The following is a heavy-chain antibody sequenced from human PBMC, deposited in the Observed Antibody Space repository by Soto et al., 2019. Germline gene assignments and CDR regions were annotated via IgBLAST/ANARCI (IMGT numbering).Heavy chain of an antibody. CDR1: GGSISSSSYY. D-gene: IGHD6-19*01. V-gene: IGHV4-39*01. J-gene: IGHJ4*02. CDR3: ARRQQWRYYFYY. CDR2: IYYSGST. Sequence: QLQLQESGPGLVKPSETLSLTCTVSGGSISSSSYYWGWIRQPPGKGLEWIGSIYYSGSTYYNPSLKSRVTISVDTSKNQFSLKLSSVTAADPAVYYCARRQQWRYYFYYWGQGTLVTVSS.